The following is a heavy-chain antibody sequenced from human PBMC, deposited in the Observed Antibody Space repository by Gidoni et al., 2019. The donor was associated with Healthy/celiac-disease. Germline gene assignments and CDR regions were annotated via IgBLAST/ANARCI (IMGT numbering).Heavy chain of an antibody. D-gene: IGHD5-18*01. J-gene: IGHJ3*02. CDR2: ISYDGSNK. CDR1: GFPFSRYA. V-gene: IGHV3-30-3*01. CDR3: ARGGGAAMADDAFDI. Sequence: QVQLVESGGGVVQPVRSLRLPFAASGFPFSRYAMHWVRQAPGKGLEWVAVISYDGSNKYYADSVKGRFTISRDNSKNTLYLQMNSLRAEDTAVYYCARGGGAAMADDAFDIWGQGTMVTVSS.